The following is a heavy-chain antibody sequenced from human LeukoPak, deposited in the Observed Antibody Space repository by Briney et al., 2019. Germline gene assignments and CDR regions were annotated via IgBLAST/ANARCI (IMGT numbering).Heavy chain of an antibody. CDR1: GGTFSSYA. Sequence: GASVKVSCKASGGTFSSYAISWVRQAPGQGLEWMGRIIPILGIANYAQKFQGRVTITADKSTSTAYMELSSLRSEDTAVYYCAREPYYYDSSGPRRTNYYYYGMDVWGQGTTVTVSS. J-gene: IGHJ6*02. CDR3: AREPYYYDSSGPRRTNYYYYGMDV. V-gene: IGHV1-69*04. CDR2: IIPILGIA. D-gene: IGHD3-22*01.